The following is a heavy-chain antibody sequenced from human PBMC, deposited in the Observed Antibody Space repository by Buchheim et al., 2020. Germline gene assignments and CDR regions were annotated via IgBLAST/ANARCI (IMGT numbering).Heavy chain of an antibody. J-gene: IGHJ4*03. CDR1: GFTFSNYW. CDR2: IHGDGVNT. CDR3: AKARGSVRPRFDY. D-gene: IGHD2-15*01. Sequence: EVQLVESEGGLVQPGESLRLSCTASGFTFSNYWMHWVRQVPGKGLEWVSRIHGDGVNTDFGDSVKGRFTTSRDNAKNTLYLQMNNQRDEDTALYFCAKARGSVRPRFDYWGQGAL. V-gene: IGHV3-74*01.